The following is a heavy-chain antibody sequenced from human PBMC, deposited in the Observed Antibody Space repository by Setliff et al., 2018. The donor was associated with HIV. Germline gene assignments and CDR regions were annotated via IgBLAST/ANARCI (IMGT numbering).Heavy chain of an antibody. Sequence: SETLSLTCTVSGGSISSYYWSWIRQPPGKGLEWIGYIYTNGSTNYNPSLKSRVTMSVDTSKSQVSLQLSSVTAADTAVYYCARSPGVDTNMAFDYWGLGTLVTVSS. CDR1: GGSISSYY. D-gene: IGHD5-18*01. CDR2: IYTNGST. J-gene: IGHJ4*02. V-gene: IGHV4-59*01. CDR3: ARSPGVDTNMAFDY.